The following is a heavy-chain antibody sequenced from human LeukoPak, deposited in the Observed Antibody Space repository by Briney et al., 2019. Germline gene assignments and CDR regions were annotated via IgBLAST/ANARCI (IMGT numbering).Heavy chain of an antibody. CDR2: IHPSGST. Sequence: SETLSLTCAVYGGSFSGYYWSWYRQPPGKRLEWIGEIHPSGSTHYNPSLASRVIISVDTSKNQFSLKVNSVTTADTAVYFCVRGQDQAKSRQWGQGTLATVSS. CDR3: VRGQDQAKSRQ. D-gene: IGHD4/OR15-4a*01. J-gene: IGHJ1*01. V-gene: IGHV4-34*01. CDR1: GGSFSGYY.